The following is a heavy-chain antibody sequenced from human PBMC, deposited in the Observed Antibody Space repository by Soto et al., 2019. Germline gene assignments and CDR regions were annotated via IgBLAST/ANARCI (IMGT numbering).Heavy chain of an antibody. Sequence: AGGSLRLSCAASGFTFDDYAMHWVRQAPGKGLEWVSGISWNSGSIVYADSVKGRFTISRDNAKNSLYLHMNSLRAEDTALYYCARDQRYYDSSGAFDYWGQGTLVTVSS. D-gene: IGHD3-22*01. CDR1: GFTFDDYA. CDR3: ARDQRYYDSSGAFDY. J-gene: IGHJ4*02. CDR2: ISWNSGSI. V-gene: IGHV3-9*01.